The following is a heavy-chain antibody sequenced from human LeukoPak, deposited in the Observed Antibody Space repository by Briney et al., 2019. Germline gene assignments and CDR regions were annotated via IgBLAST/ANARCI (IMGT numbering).Heavy chain of an antibody. CDR3: ARELEMATIRYFDL. CDR2: INPKSGGT. V-gene: IGHV1-2*02. Sequence: ASVKVSCKASGYTFTGYYMHWVRQAPGQGLEWMGWINPKSGGTNYAQKFQGRVTMTRDTSISTAYMELSRLRSDDTAVYYCARELEMATIRYFDLWGRGTLVTVSS. CDR1: GYTFTGYY. D-gene: IGHD5-24*01. J-gene: IGHJ2*01.